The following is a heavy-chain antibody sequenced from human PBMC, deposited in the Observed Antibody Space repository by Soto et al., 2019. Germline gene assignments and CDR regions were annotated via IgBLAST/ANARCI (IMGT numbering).Heavy chain of an antibody. V-gene: IGHV4-59*01. J-gene: IGHJ4*02. CDR3: ARADGIYSHDY. CDR1: GGSISSYY. D-gene: IGHD1-20*01. CDR2: IYYSGST. Sequence: SETLSLTCTVSGGSISSYYWSWIRQPPGKGLERIGYIYYSGSTNYNASLKSRVTISVDTSKNQFSLKLSSVTAADTAVYYCARADGIYSHDYWGQETLVTVSS.